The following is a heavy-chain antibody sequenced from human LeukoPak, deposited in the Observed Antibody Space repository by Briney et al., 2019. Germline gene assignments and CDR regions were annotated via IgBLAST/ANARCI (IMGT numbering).Heavy chain of an antibody. J-gene: IGHJ4*02. CDR3: ARRYSSSWYGY. D-gene: IGHD6-13*01. CDR2: IIPIFGTA. CDR1: GGTFSSYA. Sequence: SVKVSCKASGGTFSSYAISWVRQAPGQGLEWMGGIIPIFGTANYAQKLQGRVTMTTDTSTSTAYMELRSLRSDDTAVYYCARRYSSSWYGYWGQGTLVTVSS. V-gene: IGHV1-69*05.